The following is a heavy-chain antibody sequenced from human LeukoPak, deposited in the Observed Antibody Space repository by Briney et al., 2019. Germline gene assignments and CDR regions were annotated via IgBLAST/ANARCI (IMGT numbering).Heavy chain of an antibody. Sequence: PSETLSLTCAVYGGSFSGYYWSWLRQPPGKGLEWIGEINHSGSTNYNPSLKSRVTISVDTSKNQFSLKLSSVTAADTAVYYCARAGIMITFGGVIARYNWFDPWGQGTLVTVSS. CDR2: INHSGST. CDR1: GGSFSGYY. V-gene: IGHV4-34*01. J-gene: IGHJ5*02. D-gene: IGHD3-16*02. CDR3: ARAGIMITFGGVIARYNWFDP.